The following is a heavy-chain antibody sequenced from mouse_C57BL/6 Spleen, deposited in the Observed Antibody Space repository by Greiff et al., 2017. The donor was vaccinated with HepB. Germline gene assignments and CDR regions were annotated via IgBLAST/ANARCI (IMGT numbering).Heavy chain of an antibody. CDR1: GYTFTGYW. J-gene: IGHJ1*03. CDR3: ARATTVVGDWYFDV. V-gene: IGHV1-9*01. D-gene: IGHD1-1*01. Sequence: VKLQESGAELMKPGASVKLSCKATGYTFTGYWIEWVKQRPGHGLEWIGEILPGSGSTNYNEKFKGKATFTADTSSNTAYMQLISLTTEDSAIYYCARATTVVGDWYFDVWGTGTTVTVSS. CDR2: ILPGSGST.